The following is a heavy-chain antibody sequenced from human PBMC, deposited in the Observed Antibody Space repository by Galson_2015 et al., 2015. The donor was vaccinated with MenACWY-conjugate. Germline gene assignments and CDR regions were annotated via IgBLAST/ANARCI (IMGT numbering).Heavy chain of an antibody. CDR1: GFIFHTYW. D-gene: IGHD1-26*01. CDR2: INPGGSST. V-gene: IGHV3-74*01. CDR3: AKSRGASFYFDS. J-gene: IGHJ4*02. Sequence: LRLSCAASGFIFHTYWMHWVRQAPGKGLAWVSRINPGGSSTTYADSVKDRFTISRDNAKNTLYLQMNSLRPEDTAVFYCAKSRGASFYFDSWGQGTLVTVSS.